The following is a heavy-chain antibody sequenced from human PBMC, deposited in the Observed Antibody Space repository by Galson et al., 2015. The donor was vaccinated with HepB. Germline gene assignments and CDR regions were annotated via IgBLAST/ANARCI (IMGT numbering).Heavy chain of an antibody. J-gene: IGHJ4*02. Sequence: SVKVSCKASGYTFTGYYMHWVRQAPGQGLEWMGWINPNSSGTNYAQKFQGRVTMTRDTSISTAYMELSRLRSDDTAVYYCARASRTMVRGDFDYWGQGTLVTVSS. CDR1: GYTFTGYY. D-gene: IGHD3-10*01. CDR2: INPNSSGT. V-gene: IGHV1-2*02. CDR3: ARASRTMVRGDFDY.